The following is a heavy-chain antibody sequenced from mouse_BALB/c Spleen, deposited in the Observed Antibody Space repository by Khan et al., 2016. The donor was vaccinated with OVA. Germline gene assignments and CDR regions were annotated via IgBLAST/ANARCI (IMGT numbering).Heavy chain of an antibody. CDR1: GFTFNTYA. D-gene: IGHD1-1*01. Sequence: EVQLVESGGGLVQPKGSLKLSCAASGFTFNTYAMNWVRQAPGKGLEWVARIRSKSNNYATYYADSVKDRFTISRDDSQSMLYLQMNNLKTEDTAMYCCVGHPKRYGFDYWGRGTTLTVSS. V-gene: IGHV10-1*02. J-gene: IGHJ2*01. CDR2: IRSKSNNYAT. CDR3: VGHPKRYGFDY.